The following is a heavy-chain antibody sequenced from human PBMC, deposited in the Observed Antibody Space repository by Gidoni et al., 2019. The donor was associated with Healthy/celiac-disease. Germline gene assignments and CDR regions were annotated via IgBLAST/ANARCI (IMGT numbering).Heavy chain of an antibody. CDR3: ARVKYSSSSWYFDY. J-gene: IGHJ4*02. CDR1: GYTFTGYS. CDR2: INPNSGGT. Sequence: QVQLVQSGAEVKKHGASVKVSCKASGYTFTGYSIHWVRQAPGQGLELMGWINPNSGGTNYAQKFQGRVTMTRDTSISTAYMELSRLRSDDTAVYYCARVKYSSSSWYFDYWGQGTLVTVSS. V-gene: IGHV1-2*02. D-gene: IGHD6-6*01.